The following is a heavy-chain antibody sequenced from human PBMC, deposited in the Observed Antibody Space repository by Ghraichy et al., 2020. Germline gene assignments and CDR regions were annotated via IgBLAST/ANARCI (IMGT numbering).Heavy chain of an antibody. CDR2: IYWNDGK. CDR1: GFSLSTSELG. J-gene: IGHJ4*02. V-gene: IGHV2-5*01. Sequence: PTLVKPTQTLTLTCTFSGFSLSTSELGVGWIRQPPGKALEKLALIYWNDGKRYSPSLKSRLTITKDTSKNQVVLTMTNMDPVDTATYYCAHYTSGGYYFDYWGQGTLVTVSS. D-gene: IGHD3-10*01. CDR3: AHYTSGGYYFDY.